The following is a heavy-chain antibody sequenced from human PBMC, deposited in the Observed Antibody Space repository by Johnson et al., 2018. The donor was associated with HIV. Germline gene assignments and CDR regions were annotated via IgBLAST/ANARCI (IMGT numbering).Heavy chain of an antibody. D-gene: IGHD3/OR15-3a*01. CDR3: AGDGRGLDAFDI. CDR1: GFTFDDYA. J-gene: IGHJ3*02. CDR2: ISSSGGTI. Sequence: VHLVESGGGLVQPGRSLRLSCAASGFTFDDYAMHWVRQAPGKGLEWISYISSSGGTIFYADSVKGRFTISRDIAKNTLYLQMNSLRAEDTAVYYCAGDGRGLDAFDIWGQGTVVTVSS. V-gene: IGHV3-48*03.